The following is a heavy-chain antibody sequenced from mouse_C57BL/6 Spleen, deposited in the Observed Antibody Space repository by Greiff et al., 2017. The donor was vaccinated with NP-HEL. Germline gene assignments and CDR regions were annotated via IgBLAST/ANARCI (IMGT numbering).Heavy chain of an antibody. Sequence: VQLQQSGAELVRPGASVTLSCKASGYTFTDYEMHWVKQTPVHGLEWIGAIDPETGGTAYNQKFKGKAILTADKSSSTAYMALRSLTSEDSAVYYCTRSGVFAYWGQGTLVTVSA. CDR3: TRSGVFAY. J-gene: IGHJ3*01. CDR2: IDPETGGT. D-gene: IGHD3-1*01. V-gene: IGHV1-15*01. CDR1: GYTFTDYE.